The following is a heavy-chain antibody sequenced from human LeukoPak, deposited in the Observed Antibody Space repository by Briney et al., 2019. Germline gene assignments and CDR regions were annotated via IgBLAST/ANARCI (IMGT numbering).Heavy chain of an antibody. CDR2: ISYDGSNK. CDR1: GFTFSSYA. CDR3: AKGQNYYDSSGYFGY. J-gene: IGHJ4*02. Sequence: GGSLRLSCAASGFTFSSYAMHWVRQAPGKGLEWVAVISYDGSNKYYADSVKGRFTISRDNSKNTLYLQMNSLRAEDTAVYYCAKGQNYYDSSGYFGYWGQGTLVTVSS. V-gene: IGHV3-30*04. D-gene: IGHD3-22*01.